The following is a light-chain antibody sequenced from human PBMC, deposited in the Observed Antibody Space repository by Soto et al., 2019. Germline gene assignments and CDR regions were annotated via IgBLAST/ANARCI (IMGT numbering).Light chain of an antibody. Sequence: QSVLTQPPSVSGAPGQRVTISCTGTNSNIGAGSNVHWYQQLPGTAPKLLIYDNNNRPSGVSDRFSGSKSGTSPSLAITGLQAEDEADYYCQSYDTTLSGWVFGAWTKGTVL. CDR1: NSNIGAGSN. CDR3: QSYDTTLSGWV. J-gene: IGLJ3*02. CDR2: DNN. V-gene: IGLV1-40*01.